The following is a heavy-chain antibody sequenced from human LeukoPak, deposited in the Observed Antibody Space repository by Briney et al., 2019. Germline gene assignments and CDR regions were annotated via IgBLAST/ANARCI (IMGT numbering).Heavy chain of an antibody. CDR3: ARGGVDYSPDY. Sequence: GGSLRLSCAASGFTFDDYGMSWVRQAPGKGLEWVSGINWNGGSTAYADSVKGRFTISRDNAKNSLYLQMNSLRAEDTAVYYCARGGVDYSPDYWGQGTLVTVSS. J-gene: IGHJ4*02. CDR1: GFTFDDYG. CDR2: INWNGGST. V-gene: IGHV3-20*04. D-gene: IGHD4-11*01.